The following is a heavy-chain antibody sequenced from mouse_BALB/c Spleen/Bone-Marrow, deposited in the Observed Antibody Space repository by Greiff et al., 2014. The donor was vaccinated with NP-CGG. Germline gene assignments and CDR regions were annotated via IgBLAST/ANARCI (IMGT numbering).Heavy chain of an antibody. V-gene: IGHV1-80*01. J-gene: IGHJ2*01. CDR2: IYPGDGDT. CDR1: GFAFNNYW. CDR3: ARVRNWADY. Sequence: QVQLKESGAELGRPGASVKISCKASGFAFNNYWMNWGKQRPGQGLEWIGKIYPGDGDTNYNGKFKGKATLTADKSSSTAYMQLSSLTSEDSAVYFCARVRNWADYWGQGTTLTVSS. D-gene: IGHD4-1*01.